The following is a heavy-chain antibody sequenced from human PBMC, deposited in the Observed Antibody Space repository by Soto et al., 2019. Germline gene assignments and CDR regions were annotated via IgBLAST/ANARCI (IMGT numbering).Heavy chain of an antibody. J-gene: IGHJ5*02. V-gene: IGHV4-38-2*02. Sequence: NRSGPLSLTCAASGSSISSGYYCGWIRQPPRTGLEWIGSIYHSGSTYYNPSLTSRVTISVDTSKHQFALKLSSVTAADTAVYYCARDIVVVVAAIDVSNGFDHWC. D-gene: IGHD2-15*01. CDR1: GSSISSGYY. CDR3: ARDIVVVVAAIDVSNGFDH. CDR2: IYHSGST.